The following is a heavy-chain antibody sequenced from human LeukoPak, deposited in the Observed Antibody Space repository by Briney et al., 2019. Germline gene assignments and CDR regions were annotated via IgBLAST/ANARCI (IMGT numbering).Heavy chain of an antibody. CDR2: IKQDGSEK. CDR1: GFTFGDTW. J-gene: IGHJ4*02. V-gene: IGHV3-7*03. CDR3: ATSYDMGWLIGY. Sequence: PGRSLRLSCAASGFTFGDTWMNWVRQVPGQGLEWVANIKQDGSEKFYAASVKGRFTISRDNGKSSLYLQMNSLRAEDTALYYCATSYDMGWLIGYWGQGTLDTVSS. D-gene: IGHD3/OR15-3a*01.